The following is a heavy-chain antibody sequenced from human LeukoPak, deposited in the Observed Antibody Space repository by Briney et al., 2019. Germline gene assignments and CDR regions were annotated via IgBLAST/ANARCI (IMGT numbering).Heavy chain of an antibody. J-gene: IGHJ3*02. Sequence: GGSLRLSCAASGFTFSTSGMHWVRQAPGKGLEWVAVIWYDGSIKYYADSVKGRFTISRDNSKNTLYLQMNSLRAEDTAVYYCARAVGPFDIWGQGTIVIVSS. CDR3: ARAVGPFDI. V-gene: IGHV3-33*01. CDR2: IWYDGSIK. CDR1: GFTFSTSG. D-gene: IGHD3-16*01.